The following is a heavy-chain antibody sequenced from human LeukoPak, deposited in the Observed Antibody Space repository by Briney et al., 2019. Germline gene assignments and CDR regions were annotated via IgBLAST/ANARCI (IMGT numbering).Heavy chain of an antibody. D-gene: IGHD3-10*01. V-gene: IGHV1-46*01. J-gene: IGHJ4*02. CDR1: GYTFTSYY. CDR3: ARDEFIRRYFDY. CDR2: INPSGGST. Sequence: GASVKVSCKASGYTFTSYYMHWVRQAPGQGLEWMGIINPSGGSTSYAQKFQGRVTMTRDTFTSTVYMELSSLRSEDTAVYYCARDEFIRRYFDYWGQGTLVTVSS.